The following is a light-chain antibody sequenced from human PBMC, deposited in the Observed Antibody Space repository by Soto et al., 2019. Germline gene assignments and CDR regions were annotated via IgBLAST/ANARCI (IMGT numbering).Light chain of an antibody. Sequence: QSVLTQPPSASGTPGQRVTISCSGSSSNIGTYSVNWYQQFPGTAPRLLIYTNDQRPSGVPDRFVGSRSGTSASLVISELQSEDEADYFCSSWDDSLNDPGVLFGGGTKLTVL. CDR2: TND. J-gene: IGLJ2*01. CDR3: SSWDDSLNDPGVL. V-gene: IGLV1-44*01. CDR1: SSNIGTYS.